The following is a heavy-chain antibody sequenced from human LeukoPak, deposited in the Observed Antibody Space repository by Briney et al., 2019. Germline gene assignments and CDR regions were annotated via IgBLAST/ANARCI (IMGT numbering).Heavy chain of an antibody. V-gene: IGHV5-51*01. CDR2: IYPGDSDT. CDR1: GYKFTDYW. CDR3: ARHVRADYYDSSGYSDY. Sequence: GESLKISCVASGYKFTDYWIGWVRQMPGKGVEWMVMIYPGDSDTRYSPSFQGQVTISADKSISTAYLQWSSLKASDTAMYYCARHVRADYYDSSGYSDYWGQGTLVTVSS. D-gene: IGHD3-22*01. J-gene: IGHJ4*02.